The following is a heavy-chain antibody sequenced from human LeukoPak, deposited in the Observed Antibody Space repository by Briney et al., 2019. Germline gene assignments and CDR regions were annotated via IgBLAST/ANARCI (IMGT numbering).Heavy chain of an antibody. D-gene: IGHD3-22*01. V-gene: IGHV4-38-2*01. Sequence: SETLSLTCAVSGYSISSGYYWGWIRQPPGKGLEWIGSIYYSGSTYYNPSLKSRVTISVDTSKNQFSLKLSSVTAADTAVYYCARQYYYNRAIYSKLDFWGQGTLVTVSS. CDR3: ARQYYYNRAIYSKLDF. J-gene: IGHJ4*02. CDR2: IYYSGST. CDR1: GYSISSGYY.